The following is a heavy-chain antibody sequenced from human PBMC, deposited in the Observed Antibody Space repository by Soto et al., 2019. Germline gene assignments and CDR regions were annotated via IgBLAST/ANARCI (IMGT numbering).Heavy chain of an antibody. V-gene: IGHV1-2*02. Sequence: ASVKVSCKASGYTCINYYMHWVRQAPGQGFEWMGRISPKSGGTNYAQKFQGRVSMTWDTSLKTAYMELSSLMSEDTAVYYCARELYSCGAECPYYMDYWGQGTPVTVSS. D-gene: IGHD2-21*01. J-gene: IGHJ4*02. CDR2: ISPKSGGT. CDR3: ARELYSCGAECPYYMDY. CDR1: GYTCINYY.